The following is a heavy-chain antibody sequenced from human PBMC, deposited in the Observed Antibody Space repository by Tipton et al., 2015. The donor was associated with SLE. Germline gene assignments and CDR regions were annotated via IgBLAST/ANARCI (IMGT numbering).Heavy chain of an antibody. V-gene: IGHV3-33*01. CDR3: ARGVFDY. CDR2: IWYDGSNK. Sequence: SLRLSCAASGFTFSSYGMHWVRQAPGKGLEWVAVIWYDGSNKYYADSAKGRFTISRDNSKNALYLQMNSLRAEDTAVYYCARGVFDYWGQGTLVTVSS. CDR1: GFTFSSYG. J-gene: IGHJ4*02.